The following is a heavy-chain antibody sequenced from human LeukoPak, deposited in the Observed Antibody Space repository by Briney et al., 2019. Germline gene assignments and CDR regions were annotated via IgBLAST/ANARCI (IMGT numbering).Heavy chain of an antibody. CDR1: GFTFSSYA. CDR3: AKEVYRSSEAFDY. J-gene: IGHJ4*02. CDR2: ISGSGGST. Sequence: GGSLRLSCAASGFTFSSYAMSWVRQAPGKGLEWVSAISGSGGSTYYADSVKGRFTISRDTSKNTLDLQMNSLRAEDTAVYYCAKEVYRSSEAFDYWGQGTLVTVSS. V-gene: IGHV3-23*01. D-gene: IGHD6-6*01.